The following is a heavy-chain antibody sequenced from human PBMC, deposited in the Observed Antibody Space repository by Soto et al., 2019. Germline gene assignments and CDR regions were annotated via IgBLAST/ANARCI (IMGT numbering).Heavy chain of an antibody. CDR1: GGSISSHY. D-gene: IGHD6-13*01. CDR2: IYYSGIT. Sequence: QVQLQESGPGLVKPSETLSLTCTVSGGSISSHYWSWIRQPPGRGLEWIGFIYYSGITDSNPSLKSRVTIPLHTSKNHLSRRLSSVTAADAAVSYCARPRGIAPAVWYFDLWGRGTLVTVSS. J-gene: IGHJ2*01. CDR3: ARPRGIAPAVWYFDL. V-gene: IGHV4-59*08.